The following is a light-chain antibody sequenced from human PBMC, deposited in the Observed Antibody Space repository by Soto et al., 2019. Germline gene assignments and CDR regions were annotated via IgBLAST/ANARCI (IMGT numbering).Light chain of an antibody. CDR2: DAS. CDR3: QQYDNLPIT. J-gene: IGKJ5*01. V-gene: IGKV1-33*01. Sequence: DIQIAQFPSSLSASVGDRVTIPCQASQDISNYLNWYQQKPGKAPKLLIYDASNLETGVPSRFSGSGSGTDFTFTISSLQPEDIATYYCQQYDNLPITFGQGTRLEIK. CDR1: QDISNY.